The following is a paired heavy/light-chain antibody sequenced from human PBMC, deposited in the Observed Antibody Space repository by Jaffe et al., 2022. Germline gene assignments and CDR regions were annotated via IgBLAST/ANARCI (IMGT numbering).Heavy chain of an antibody. V-gene: IGHV1-2*02. D-gene: IGHD2-15*01. CDR1: GYTFTSYY. J-gene: IGHJ4*02. Sequence: QVQLVQSGAEVKKPGASVKVSCKASGYTFTSYYIHWVRQAPGQGLEYMGWINPNNDDTKYIEKFQGRVTMTRDTSITAAYMELSSLRSDDTAVYYCVRLLCSGGHCYPDYWGQGTLVTVSS. CDR2: INPNNDDT. CDR3: VRLLCSGGHCYPDY.
Light chain of an antibody. CDR3: QQYYNNPWT. Sequence: DILMTQSPSSLSASVGDRVTITCRASQGISNSLIWYQQKPGKAPKLLLYAASRLESGVPSRFSGSGSGTDCTLTISSLQPEDSATYYCQQYYNNPWTFGQGTKVEIK. CDR2: AAS. CDR1: QGISNS. V-gene: IGKV1-NL1*01. J-gene: IGKJ1*01.